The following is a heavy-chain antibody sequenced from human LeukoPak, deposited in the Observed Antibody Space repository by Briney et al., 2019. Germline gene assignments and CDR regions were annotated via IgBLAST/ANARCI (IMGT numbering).Heavy chain of an antibody. V-gene: IGHV4-39*01. CDR2: VFYSGST. D-gene: IGHD1-26*01. CDR3: ARPMKPGTLNTFDY. Sequence: SETLSLTCTVSGGSISSSDYYWGWIRQPPGKGLEWVGSVFYSGSTYYNPSLKSRVTISVDTSKNQFSLKLSSVTAADTAVYYCARPMKPGTLNTFDYWGQGTLVTVSS. J-gene: IGHJ4*02. CDR1: GGSISSSDYY.